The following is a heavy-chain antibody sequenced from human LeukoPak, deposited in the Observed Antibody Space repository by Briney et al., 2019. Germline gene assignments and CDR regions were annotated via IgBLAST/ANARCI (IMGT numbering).Heavy chain of an antibody. Sequence: SETLSLTCAVYGGSFSGYYWSWIRQPPGKGLEWIGEINHSGSTNYNPSLKSRVTISVDTSKNQFSLKLSSVTAADTAVYYCARGRLLWFGELLYGRTFWFDPWGQGTLVTVS. CDR2: INHSGST. CDR1: GGSFSGYY. CDR3: ARGRLLWFGELLYGRTFWFDP. V-gene: IGHV4-34*01. J-gene: IGHJ5*02. D-gene: IGHD3-10*01.